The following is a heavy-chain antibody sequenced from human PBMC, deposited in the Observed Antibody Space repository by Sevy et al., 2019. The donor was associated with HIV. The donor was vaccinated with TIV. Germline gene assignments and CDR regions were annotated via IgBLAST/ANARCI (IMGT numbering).Heavy chain of an antibody. D-gene: IGHD5-18*01. CDR3: AGGSGYPSAFDF. CDR1: IFNLRDYD. V-gene: IGHV3-11*01. J-gene: IGHJ3*01. Sequence: GGSLRLSCTGSIFNLRDYDMIWIRQAPRKGLEWGSYISSSGEPIYYAESVKGRLTTARDNATTAVDLQMSSRTAEAAAEYYCAGGSGYPSAFDFWGQGAMVTVSS. CDR2: ISSSGEPI.